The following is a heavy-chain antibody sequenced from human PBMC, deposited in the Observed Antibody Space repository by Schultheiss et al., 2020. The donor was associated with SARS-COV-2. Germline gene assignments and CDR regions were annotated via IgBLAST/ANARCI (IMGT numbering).Heavy chain of an antibody. J-gene: IGHJ6*02. CDR3: ARGGRGLTARYYYYGMDV. V-gene: IGHV4-39*01. CDR1: GGSISSSGYY. CDR2: IYYSGST. D-gene: IGHD2-21*02. Sequence: SETLSLTCTVSGGSISSSGYYWGWIRQPPGKGLEWIGSIYYSGSTYYNPSLKSRVTISVDTSKNQFFLKLSSVTAADTAVYYCARGGRGLTARYYYYGMDVWGQGTTVTVSS.